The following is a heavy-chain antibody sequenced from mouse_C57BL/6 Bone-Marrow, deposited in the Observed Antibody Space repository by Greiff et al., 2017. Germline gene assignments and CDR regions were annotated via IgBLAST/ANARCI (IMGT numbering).Heavy chain of an antibody. J-gene: IGHJ4*01. Sequence: EVQLVESGGGLVKPGGSLKLSCAASGFTFSSYAMSWVRQTPEKRLEWVATISDGGSYTYYPDNVKGRFTISRDNAKNNLYLQMSHLKSEDTAMYYCARVYDYGAGPYAMDYWGQGTSVTVSS. V-gene: IGHV5-4*01. CDR1: GFTFSSYA. D-gene: IGHD2-4*01. CDR3: ARVYDYGAGPYAMDY. CDR2: ISDGGSYT.